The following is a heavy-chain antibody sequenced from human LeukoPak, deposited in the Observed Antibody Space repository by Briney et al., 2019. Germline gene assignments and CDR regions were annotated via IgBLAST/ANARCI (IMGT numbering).Heavy chain of an antibody. CDR3: ASWGTIRFGTFYFDY. CDR2: IYYSGST. CDR1: GGSISSGSYY. D-gene: IGHD3-16*01. V-gene: IGHV4-39*07. J-gene: IGHJ4*02. Sequence: PSETLSLTCTVSGGSISSGSYYWGWIRQPPGKGLEWIGSIYYSGSTYYNPSLKSRVTISVDKSKNQFSLKLSSVTAADTAAYYCASWGTIRFGTFYFDYWGQGTLVTVSS.